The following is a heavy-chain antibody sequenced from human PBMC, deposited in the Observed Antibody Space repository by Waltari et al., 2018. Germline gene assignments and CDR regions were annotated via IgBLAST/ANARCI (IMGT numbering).Heavy chain of an antibody. CDR3: ASGLRGEVNWFDP. J-gene: IGHJ5*02. Sequence: QVQLVQSGAEVKKPGASVKVCCKASGYTFTSYDINWVRQDTGQVLELMGWTHPNRGNARYAQEFQGRVAISRNTSVSTAYMELSSLRSEDTAVYYCASGLRGEVNWFDPWGQGTLVTVSS. CDR1: GYTFTSYD. CDR2: THPNRGNA. V-gene: IGHV1-8*03. D-gene: IGHD3-16*01.